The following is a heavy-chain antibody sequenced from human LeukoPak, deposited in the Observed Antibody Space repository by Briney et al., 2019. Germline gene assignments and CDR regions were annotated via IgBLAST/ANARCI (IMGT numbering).Heavy chain of an antibody. CDR1: GDSISTSNW. V-gene: IGHV4-4*02. Sequence: SETLSLTCAVPGDSISTSNWWSWVRQPPGKGLEWIGEMYHSGSANYNPSLKSRLSISIDKSKNQFSLKLGSVTAADTAVYFCAKKTFTGGDFDYWGRGILVTVSS. CDR3: AKKTFTGGDFDY. J-gene: IGHJ4*02. D-gene: IGHD2-8*02. CDR2: MYHSGSA.